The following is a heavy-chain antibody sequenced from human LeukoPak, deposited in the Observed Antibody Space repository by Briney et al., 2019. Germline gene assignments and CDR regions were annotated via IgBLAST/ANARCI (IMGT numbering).Heavy chain of an antibody. D-gene: IGHD6-25*01. CDR3: VSSDYDVFDD. CDR1: GFTFSSYG. J-gene: IGHJ4*02. V-gene: IGHV3-30*03. CDR2: ISHDGSEK. Sequence: GGSLRLSCAASGFTFSSYGMHWVRQAPGKGLEWMAAISHDGSEKHYADSVKGRFIISRDNTKNTLDFQMNSLRPEDTAVYYCVSSDYDVFDDWGQGTLVTVSS.